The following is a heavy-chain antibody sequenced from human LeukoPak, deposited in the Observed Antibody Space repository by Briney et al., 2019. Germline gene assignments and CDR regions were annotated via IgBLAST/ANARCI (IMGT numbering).Heavy chain of an antibody. CDR1: GFTFDDYA. D-gene: IGHD6-19*01. CDR3: AKDRVAVAGRDNWYFDL. J-gene: IGHJ2*01. V-gene: IGHV3-9*01. Sequence: TGGSLRLSCAASGFTFDDYAMHWVRQAPGKGLEWVSGISWNSGSIGYADSVKGRFTISRDNAKNSLYLQMNSLRAEDTALYYCAKDRVAVAGRDNWYFDLWGRGTLVTVSS. CDR2: ISWNSGSI.